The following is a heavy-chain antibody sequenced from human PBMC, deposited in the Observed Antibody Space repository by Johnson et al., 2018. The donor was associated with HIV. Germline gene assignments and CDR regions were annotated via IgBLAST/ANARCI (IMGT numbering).Heavy chain of an antibody. J-gene: IGHJ3*02. Sequence: EQLVESGGGLVQPGGSLRLSCAASGFTFTSYWMSWFRQAPGKGLERVANRKQDGSEKYYVDSVKGRFTISRDNAKTSLDLEMNSLRAEDTAVYYCARVAQSIAARPEAFDIWGQGTMVTVSS. D-gene: IGHD6-6*01. CDR1: GFTFTSYW. CDR3: ARVAQSIAARPEAFDI. V-gene: IGHV3-7*03. CDR2: RKQDGSEK.